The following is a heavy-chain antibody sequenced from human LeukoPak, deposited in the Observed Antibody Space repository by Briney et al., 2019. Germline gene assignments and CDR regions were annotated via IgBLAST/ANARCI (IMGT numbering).Heavy chain of an antibody. CDR2: IYYSGST. J-gene: IGHJ4*02. Sequence: SETLSLTCTVSGGSISSYYWSWIRQPPGKGLEWIGYIYYSGSTDYNPSLKSRVTISVDTSKNQFSLKLSSVTAADTAVYYCARRNSSPGPADYWGQGTLVTVSS. V-gene: IGHV4-59*08. CDR1: GGSISSYY. CDR3: ARRNSSPGPADY. D-gene: IGHD6-13*01.